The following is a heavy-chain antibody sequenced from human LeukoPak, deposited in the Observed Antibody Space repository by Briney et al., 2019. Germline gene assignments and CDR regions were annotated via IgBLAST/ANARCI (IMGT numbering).Heavy chain of an antibody. V-gene: IGHV4-59*01. Sequence: SETLSLTCTVSGDSISSYYLSWIRQPPGKGLEWIGYIYYSGSTNYNPSLKSRVTIPVDTSKNQFSLKLSSVTAADTAVYYCARGRAWYMDYWGQGTLVTVSS. J-gene: IGHJ4*02. CDR2: IYYSGST. CDR1: GDSISSYY. CDR3: ARGRAWYMDY. D-gene: IGHD6-19*01.